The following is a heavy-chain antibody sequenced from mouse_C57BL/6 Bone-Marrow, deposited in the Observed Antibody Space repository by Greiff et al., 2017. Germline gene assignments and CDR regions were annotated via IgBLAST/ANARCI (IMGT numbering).Heavy chain of an antibody. CDR1: GFTFSSYG. CDR3: ARHEGMVTTFDY. CDR2: ISSGGSYT. Sequence: DVKLVESGGDLVKPGGSLKLSCAASGFTFSSYGMSWVRQTPDKRLEWVATISSGGSYTYYPDSVKGRFTISRDNAKNTLYLQMSSLKSEDTAMYYCARHEGMVTTFDYWGQGTTLTVSS. J-gene: IGHJ2*01. D-gene: IGHD2-3*01. V-gene: IGHV5-6*02.